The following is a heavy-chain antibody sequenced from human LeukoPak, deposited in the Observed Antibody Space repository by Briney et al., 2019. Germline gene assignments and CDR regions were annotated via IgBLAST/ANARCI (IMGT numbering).Heavy chain of an antibody. J-gene: IGHJ4*02. CDR1: GVSISSGGYY. CDR2: IYFSGST. V-gene: IGHV4-31*03. CDR3: ARAVYDYIWGSYRFDY. D-gene: IGHD3-16*02. Sequence: SETLSLTCTVSGVSISSGGYYWSWIRQHPGKGLEWIRYIYFSGSTYYNPSLKSRVTFSVDTSKNQFSLKLSSENAADTAVYYCARAVYDYIWGSYRFDYWGQGTLVTVSS.